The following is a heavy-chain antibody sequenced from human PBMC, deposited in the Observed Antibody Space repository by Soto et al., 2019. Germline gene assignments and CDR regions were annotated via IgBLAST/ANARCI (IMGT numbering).Heavy chain of an antibody. CDR2: IQHYASHI. Sequence: GGSLRLSCAASGFGFSGYPMHWVRQAPGKGLDWVAVIQHYASHIYYADSVRGRFTISRDNSKRMLYLQMTDPTAENTAVYYCAKDGIRKEDNWGQGTVVTVAS. V-gene: IGHV3-30-3*02. CDR3: AKDGIRKEDN. J-gene: IGHJ4*02. CDR1: GFGFSGYP.